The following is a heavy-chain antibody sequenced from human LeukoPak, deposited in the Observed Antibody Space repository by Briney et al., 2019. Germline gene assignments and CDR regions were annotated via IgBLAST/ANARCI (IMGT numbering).Heavy chain of an antibody. CDR1: GGTFSSYA. Sequence: GASVKVSCKASGGTFSSYAISWVRQAPGQGLEWMGGIIPIFATANYAQKFQGRVTITTDESTSTAYTELSSLRSEDTAVYYCARADYYDSSGYPDYWGQGTLVTVSS. V-gene: IGHV1-69*05. CDR3: ARADYYDSSGYPDY. D-gene: IGHD3-22*01. J-gene: IGHJ4*02. CDR2: IIPIFATA.